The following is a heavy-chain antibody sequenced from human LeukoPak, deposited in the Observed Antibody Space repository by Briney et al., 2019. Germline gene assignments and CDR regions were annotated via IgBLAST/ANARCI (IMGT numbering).Heavy chain of an antibody. D-gene: IGHD6-19*01. CDR3: ARGGAVAGFDYFDY. CDR1: GCSISSYY. Sequence: SETLSLTCTVSGCSISSYYWSWIRQPAGKGLESLGHISTNGSTNYNPSLKSRVTMSVDTSKNQFSLKLSSVTAADTAVYYCARGGAVAGFDYFDYWGQGSLVTVSS. J-gene: IGHJ4*02. CDR2: ISTNGST. V-gene: IGHV4-4*07.